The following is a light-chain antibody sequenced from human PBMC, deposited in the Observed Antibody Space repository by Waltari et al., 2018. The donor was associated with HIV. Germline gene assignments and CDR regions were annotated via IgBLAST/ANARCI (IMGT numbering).Light chain of an antibody. CDR1: SSNIGSHP. Sequence: QSVLPQPPSASGTPGQRVNISCSGGSSNIGSHPVNLYRQFPGQAPKLLIYTNIQRPSGVPYRFSGSKSGTSASLAISGLQSEDEADFYCAVWDDSLRSVLFGGGTRLTVL. V-gene: IGLV1-44*01. J-gene: IGLJ3*02. CDR3: AVWDDSLRSVL. CDR2: TNI.